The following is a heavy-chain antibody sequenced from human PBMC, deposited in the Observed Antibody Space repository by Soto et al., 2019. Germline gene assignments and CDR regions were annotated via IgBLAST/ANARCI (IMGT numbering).Heavy chain of an antibody. Sequence: GGSLRLSCAASGFTFDDYAMHWVRQAPGKGLEWVSGISWNSGSIGYADSVKGRFTISRDNAKNSLYLQMNGLRAEDTALYYCAKDGSTFSYYYYYMDVWGKGTTVTVSS. D-gene: IGHD2-15*01. CDR2: ISWNSGSI. CDR1: GFTFDDYA. J-gene: IGHJ6*03. CDR3: AKDGSTFSYYYYYMDV. V-gene: IGHV3-9*01.